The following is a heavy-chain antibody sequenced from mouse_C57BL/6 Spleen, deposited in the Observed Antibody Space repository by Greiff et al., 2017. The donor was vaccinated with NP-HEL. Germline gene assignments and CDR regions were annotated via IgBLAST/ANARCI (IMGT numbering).Heavy chain of an antibody. J-gene: IGHJ2*01. Sequence: QVQLKESGAELVRPGSSVKLSCKASGYTFTSYWMHWVKQRPIQGLEWIGNIDPSDSETHYNQKFKDKATLTVDKSSSTAYMQLSSLTSEESAVYSCASGDYYGSRINCFDYWGQGTTLTVSS. CDR2: IDPSDSET. CDR3: ASGDYYGSRINCFDY. V-gene: IGHV1-52*01. D-gene: IGHD1-1*01. CDR1: GYTFTSYW.